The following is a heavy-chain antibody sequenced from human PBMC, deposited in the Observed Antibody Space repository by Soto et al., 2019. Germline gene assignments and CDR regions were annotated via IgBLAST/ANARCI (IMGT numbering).Heavy chain of an antibody. Sequence: SETLSLTCTVSGGSISSGSYYWGWIRQPPGKGLEWIGSIYYSGSTYYNPSLKSRVTISVDTSKNQFSLKLSSVTAADTAVYYCARTYYDFWSGYYSGFDYWGQGTLVTVSS. CDR1: GGSISSGSYY. V-gene: IGHV4-39*01. CDR2: IYYSGST. CDR3: ARTYYDFWSGYYSGFDY. D-gene: IGHD3-3*01. J-gene: IGHJ4*02.